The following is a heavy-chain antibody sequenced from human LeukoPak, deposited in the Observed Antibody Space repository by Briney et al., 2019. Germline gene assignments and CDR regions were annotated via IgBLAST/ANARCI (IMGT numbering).Heavy chain of an antibody. J-gene: IGHJ2*01. CDR1: GGSISSYY. CDR2: IYYSGST. Sequence: SETLSLTYADSGGSISSYYWSWIRQPPGKGLEWIGYIYYSGSTNYNPSLRGRVTISVDTSTNQFSPKLSSVTAADTAVYYCARVNSSAYYAHWYFDLWGQGTLVTVSS. D-gene: IGHD3-22*01. CDR3: ARVNSSAYYAHWYFDL. V-gene: IGHV4-59*01.